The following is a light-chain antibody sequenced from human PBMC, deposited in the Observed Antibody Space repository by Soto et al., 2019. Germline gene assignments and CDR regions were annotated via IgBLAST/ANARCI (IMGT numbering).Light chain of an antibody. J-gene: IGKJ3*01. CDR1: QGISSY. CDR2: AAS. Sequence: AIRMTHSPSSLSASTGDRVTITCRASQGISSYLAWYQQKPGKAPKLLIYAASTLESGGPSRFSGSGSGTDFTLTISCLQSEDFGTYYCQQYYSYPLTFGPGPKVHIK. CDR3: QQYYSYPLT. V-gene: IGKV1-8*01.